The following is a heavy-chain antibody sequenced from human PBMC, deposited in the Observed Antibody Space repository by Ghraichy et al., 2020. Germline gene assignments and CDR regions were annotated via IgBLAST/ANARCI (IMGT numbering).Heavy chain of an antibody. D-gene: IGHD3-10*01. J-gene: IGHJ4*02. CDR3: AGNYYGSGSYPDY. V-gene: IGHV3-21*01. CDR1: GFIFSTYS. Sequence: GESLNISCAASGFIFSTYSMSWVRQAPGKGLEWVSSISSRSSDIDYADSVKGRFTISRDNAKNSLYLQMNSLRAEDTAVYYCAGNYYGSGSYPDYWGQGTLVTVSS. CDR2: ISSRSSDI.